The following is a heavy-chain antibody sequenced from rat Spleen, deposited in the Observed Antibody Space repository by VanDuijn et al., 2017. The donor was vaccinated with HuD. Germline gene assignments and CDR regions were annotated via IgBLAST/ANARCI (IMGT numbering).Heavy chain of an antibody. J-gene: IGHJ2*01. V-gene: IGHV5-25*01. CDR2: ISTAGSNT. Sequence: EVHLVESGGGLVQPGRSMKLSCAASGFTFSNYYMVWVRQAPTKGLEWVAYISTAGSNTFYRDSVKGRFTFSRDNAENIVYLQMNSQKCEDTATYYCAVAGYGYWGQGVMVTVSS. CDR3: AVAGYGY. CDR1: GFTFSNYY. D-gene: IGHD1-7*01.